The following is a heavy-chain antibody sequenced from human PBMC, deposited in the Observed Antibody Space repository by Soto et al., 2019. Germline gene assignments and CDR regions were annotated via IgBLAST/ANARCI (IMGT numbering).Heavy chain of an antibody. CDR2: INHSGST. V-gene: IGHV4-34*01. J-gene: IGHJ4*02. CDR1: GGSFSGYY. D-gene: IGHD5-18*01. Sequence: GPQGASETLSLTCAVYGGSFSGYYWSWIRQPPGKGLEWIGEINHSGSTNYNRSLKSRVTVSIDTSTNQFSLKLSAVTAADTAVYYCATCGYSYGCLHFDYWGQGTLVTVSS. CDR3: ATCGYSYGCLHFDY.